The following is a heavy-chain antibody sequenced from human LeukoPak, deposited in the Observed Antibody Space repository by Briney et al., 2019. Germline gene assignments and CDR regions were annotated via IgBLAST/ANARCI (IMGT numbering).Heavy chain of an antibody. J-gene: IGHJ4*02. Sequence: PSETLSLTCAVYGGSFSGYYWSWIRQPLGKGLEWIGEINHSGSTNYNPSLKSRVTISVDTSKNQFSLKLSSVTAADTAVYYCARAGYSSRFLDYWGQGTLVTVSS. CDR3: ARAGYSSRFLDY. V-gene: IGHV4-34*01. CDR2: INHSGST. D-gene: IGHD6-13*01. CDR1: GGSFSGYY.